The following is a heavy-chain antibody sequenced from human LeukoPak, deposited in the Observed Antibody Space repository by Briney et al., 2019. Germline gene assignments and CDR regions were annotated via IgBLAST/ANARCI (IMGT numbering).Heavy chain of an antibody. CDR1: GYSISSGYY. CDR2: IYHSGST. V-gene: IGHV4-38-2*02. CDR3: AGVNYDILTGYYFGGAFDI. J-gene: IGHJ3*02. Sequence: SETLSLTCTVSGYSISSGYYWGWIRQPPGKGLEWIGSIYHSGSTYYNPSLKSRVTISVDTSKNQFSLKLSSVTAADTAVYYCAGVNYDILTGYYFGGAFDIWGQGTMVTVSS. D-gene: IGHD3-9*01.